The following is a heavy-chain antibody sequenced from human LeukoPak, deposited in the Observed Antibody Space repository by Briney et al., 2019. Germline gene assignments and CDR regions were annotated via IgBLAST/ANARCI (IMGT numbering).Heavy chain of an antibody. J-gene: IGHJ4*02. CDR1: GFTFSTYW. D-gene: IGHD7-27*01. V-gene: IGHV3-30*03. Sequence: EPGGSLRLSCSASGFTFSTYWMSWVRQAPGRGLEWVAVTSLDGSTKLYTDTVRGRFIISRDNSKNTLYLQMDSLRAEDTAVYYCARDLTLGKPDYFDHWGQGTLVTVSS. CDR3: ARDLTLGKPDYFDH. CDR2: TSLDGSTK.